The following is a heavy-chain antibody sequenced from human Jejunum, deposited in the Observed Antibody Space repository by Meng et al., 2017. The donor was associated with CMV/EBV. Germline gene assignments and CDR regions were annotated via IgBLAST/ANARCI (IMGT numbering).Heavy chain of an antibody. CDR1: GFTFSSYW. J-gene: IGHJ4*02. D-gene: IGHD5-24*01. CDR2: INTDGSTT. CDR3: DGSDF. V-gene: IGHV3-74*01. Sequence: SLKISGAASGFTFSSYWMHWVRQAQGKGLVWVSRINTDGSTTNYADSVKGRFTISRDDAKNTLYLQMNSLRAADTAVYYCDGSDFWGQGTLVTVSS.